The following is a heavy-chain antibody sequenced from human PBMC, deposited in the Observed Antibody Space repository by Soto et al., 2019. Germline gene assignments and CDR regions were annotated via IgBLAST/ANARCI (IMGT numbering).Heavy chain of an antibody. V-gene: IGHV1-69*13. J-gene: IGHJ6*02. CDR1: GGTFSSYA. CDR2: IIPIFGTA. Sequence: SVKVSCKASGGTFSSYAISWVRQAPGQGLEWMGGIIPIFGTANYAQKFQGRVTITADESTSTAYMELSSLRSEDTAVYYCAVISSYYDFWSGYQEHYYYYGMDVWGQGTTVTVSS. CDR3: AVISSYYDFWSGYQEHYYYYGMDV. D-gene: IGHD3-3*01.